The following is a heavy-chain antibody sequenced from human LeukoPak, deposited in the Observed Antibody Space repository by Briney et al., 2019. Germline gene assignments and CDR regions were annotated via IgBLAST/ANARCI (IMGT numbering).Heavy chain of an antibody. CDR1: GGSISSYY. CDR2: IYYSGST. Sequence: ETLSLTCTVSGGSISSYYWSWIRQPPGKGLEWIGYIYYSGSTNYNPSLKSRVTISVDTSKNQFSLKLSSVTAADTAVYYCARERTISSDAFDIWGQGTMVTVSS. J-gene: IGHJ3*02. CDR3: ARERTISSDAFDI. V-gene: IGHV4-59*01. D-gene: IGHD3-3*01.